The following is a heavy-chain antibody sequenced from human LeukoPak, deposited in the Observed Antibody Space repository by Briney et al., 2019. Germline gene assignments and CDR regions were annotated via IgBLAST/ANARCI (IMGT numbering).Heavy chain of an antibody. V-gene: IGHV4-59*08. D-gene: IGHD6-19*01. Sequence: SETLSLTCTVSGGSISSYFWSWIRQPPGKGLEWIGYIYYSGSTNYNPSLKSRVTMSVDTSRNQFSLKLSSVTAADTAVYYCARIDRAVAGTFDYGGRGTLVTVS. CDR2: IYYSGST. J-gene: IGHJ4*02. CDR3: ARIDRAVAGTFDY. CDR1: GGSISSYF.